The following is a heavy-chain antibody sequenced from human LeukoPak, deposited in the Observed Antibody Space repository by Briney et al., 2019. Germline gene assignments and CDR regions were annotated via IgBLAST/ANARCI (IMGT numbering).Heavy chain of an antibody. J-gene: IGHJ1*01. D-gene: IGHD3-22*01. Sequence: SETLSLTCTVSGGSISSYYWSWIRQPPGKGLEWIGYIYYSGSTNYNPSLKSRVTISVDPSKNQFSLKLSSVTAADTAVHYCARGVSYYDSSGYYNEYFQHWGQGTLVTVSS. V-gene: IGHV4-59*08. CDR1: GGSISSYY. CDR3: ARGVSYYDSSGYYNEYFQH. CDR2: IYYSGST.